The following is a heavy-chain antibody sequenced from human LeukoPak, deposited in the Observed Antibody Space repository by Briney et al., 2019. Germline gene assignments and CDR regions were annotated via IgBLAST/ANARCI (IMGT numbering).Heavy chain of an antibody. J-gene: IGHJ3*02. Sequence: VGSLRLSCAASRFTFSDYYMSWIRQAPGKGLEWVSYISSSSSYANYADSVKGRFTISRDNAKNSLYLQMNSLRAEDTAVYYCARVRKYSSGWYDAFDIWGQGTMVTVSS. CDR3: ARVRKYSSGWYDAFDI. D-gene: IGHD6-19*01. CDR1: RFTFSDYY. CDR2: ISSSSSYA. V-gene: IGHV3-11*05.